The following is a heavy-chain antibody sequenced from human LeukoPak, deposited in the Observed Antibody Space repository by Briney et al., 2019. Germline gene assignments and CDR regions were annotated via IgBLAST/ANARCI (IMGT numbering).Heavy chain of an antibody. D-gene: IGHD2-2*01. CDR2: ITSSGSMM. V-gene: IGHV3-11*01. CDR1: GLIFSGYY. J-gene: IGHJ4*02. Sequence: PGGSLSLSCAAPGLIFSGYYMGWIRRAPGKGLEWVSYITSSGSMMYYADSVKGRFTISRDNAKNSLYVQMDSLRAEDTAIYYCARVRGYCSSTSCYPYYFDYWGQGTLVTVSS. CDR3: ARVRGYCSSTSCYPYYFDY.